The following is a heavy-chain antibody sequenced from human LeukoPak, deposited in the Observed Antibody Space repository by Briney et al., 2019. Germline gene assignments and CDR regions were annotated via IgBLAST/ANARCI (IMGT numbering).Heavy chain of an antibody. J-gene: IGHJ2*01. D-gene: IGHD3-22*01. Sequence: QPGGSLRLSCAVSGFTFDDYTMHWVRQVPGKGLEWVSLIGWDGISTYYADSVKGRFTISRDNSKNSLYLQMNSLRTEDTALYYCAKELRPSDRSGYYQYWYFDLWGRGTLVTVSS. V-gene: IGHV3-43*01. CDR3: AKELRPSDRSGYYQYWYFDL. CDR1: GFTFDDYT. CDR2: IGWDGIST.